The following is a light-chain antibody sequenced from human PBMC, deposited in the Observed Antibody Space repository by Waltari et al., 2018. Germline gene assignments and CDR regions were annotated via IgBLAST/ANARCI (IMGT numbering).Light chain of an antibody. V-gene: IGKV3-11*01. Sequence: EIVLTQSPATLSLSPGERATLSCRASQSVSSYLAWYQQKPGQAPRLLIYGASNRATGIPARFSGSGSGTDFTLTISSLEPEDFAVYYCQQRSNWKWTFGQGTKVEIK. CDR1: QSVSSY. J-gene: IGKJ1*01. CDR3: QQRSNWKWT. CDR2: GAS.